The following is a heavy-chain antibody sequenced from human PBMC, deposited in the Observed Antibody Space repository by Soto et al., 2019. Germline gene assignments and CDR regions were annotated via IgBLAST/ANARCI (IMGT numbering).Heavy chain of an antibody. D-gene: IGHD2-15*01. Sequence: KASETLSLTCTVSGGAINSGGFYWTWIRHHPGKGLEWMGYRSSPGNSYYSPSLKGRLTISLDTSKNQFSLRLKSVTTADTAVYYCAREYSYRFDPWGQGILVTVSS. CDR1: GGAINSGGFY. CDR3: AREYSYRFDP. V-gene: IGHV4-31*03. CDR2: RSSPGNS. J-gene: IGHJ5*02.